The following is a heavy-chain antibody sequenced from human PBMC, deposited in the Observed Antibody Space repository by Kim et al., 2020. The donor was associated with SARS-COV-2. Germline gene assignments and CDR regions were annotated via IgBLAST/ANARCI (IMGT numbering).Heavy chain of an antibody. CDR3: AKDLGGREPPRAFDI. Sequence: GGSLRLSCAASGFTFSSYGMHWVRQAPGKGLEWVAVIWYDGSNKYYADSVKGRFTISRDNSKNTLYLQMNSLRAEDTAVYYCAKDLGGREPPRAFDIWGQGTMVTVSS. J-gene: IGHJ3*02. CDR2: IWYDGSNK. D-gene: IGHD3-16*01. V-gene: IGHV3-33*06. CDR1: GFTFSSYG.